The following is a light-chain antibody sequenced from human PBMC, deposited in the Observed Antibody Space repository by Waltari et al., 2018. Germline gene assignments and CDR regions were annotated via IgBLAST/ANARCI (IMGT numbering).Light chain of an antibody. CDR1: SNDVGNYNI. Sequence: QSALTQPASVSGSPGQSITISCTGTSNDVGNYNIVSWYQQYPGKVPQLIIYEVNKRPSGVSHRFSGSKSRNTASLTISGLQAEDEADYYCFSYTGDTTLYVFGTGTKVTVL. J-gene: IGLJ1*01. CDR3: FSYTGDTTLYV. V-gene: IGLV2-23*02. CDR2: EVN.